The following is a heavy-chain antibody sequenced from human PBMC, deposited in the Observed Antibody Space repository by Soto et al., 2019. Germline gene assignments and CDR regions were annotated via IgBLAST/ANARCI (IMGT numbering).Heavy chain of an antibody. J-gene: IGHJ6*02. CDR1: GFTFSTYT. CDR3: ARVGSTFARGRIGGVHYGLDV. CDR2: IDRFGSYS. Sequence: EVRLVESGGGLVKSGGSLRLSCSASGFTFSTYTMNWVRQAPGRGLEWVSNIDRFGSYSWYVDSAQGRFTISRDKAKNSLYLQMKSLRAEDTAVYYCARVGSTFARGRIGGVHYGLDVWGQGTTVTVSS. V-gene: IGHV3-21*03. D-gene: IGHD3-16*01.